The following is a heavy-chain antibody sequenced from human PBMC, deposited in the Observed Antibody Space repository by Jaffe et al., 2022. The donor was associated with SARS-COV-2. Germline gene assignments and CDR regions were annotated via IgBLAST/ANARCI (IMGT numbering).Heavy chain of an antibody. Sequence: QLQLQESGPGLVKPSETLSLTCTVSGGSISSSSYYWGWIRQPPGKGLEWIGSIYYSGSTYYNPSLKSRVTISVDTSKNQFSLKLSSVTAADTAVYYCARLDGDYGDYAKYWGQGTLVTVSS. CDR2: IYYSGST. V-gene: IGHV4-39*01. J-gene: IGHJ4*02. D-gene: IGHD4-17*01. CDR3: ARLDGDYGDYAKY. CDR1: GGSISSSSYY.